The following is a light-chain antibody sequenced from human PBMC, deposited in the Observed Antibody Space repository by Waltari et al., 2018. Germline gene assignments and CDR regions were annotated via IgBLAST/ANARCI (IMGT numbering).Light chain of an antibody. CDR1: TSDVGGYNY. V-gene: IGLV2-8*01. CDR2: EVT. J-gene: IGLJ2*01. Sequence: QSALTQPPSASGSPGQSVTISCTGTTSDVGGYNYVSWYQQHPGKAPKHIISEVTKRTSGVPDRFSGSKSGSTASLTVSGLQAEDEADYYCSSYAHSNTVVFGGGTRLTVL. CDR3: SSYAHSNTVV.